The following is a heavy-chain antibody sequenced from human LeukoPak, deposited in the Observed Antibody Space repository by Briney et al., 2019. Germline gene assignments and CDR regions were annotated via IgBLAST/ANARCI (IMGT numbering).Heavy chain of an antibody. D-gene: IGHD3-22*01. CDR2: INHSGST. J-gene: IGHJ4*02. CDR3: VTYYFDSSGPKKNY. V-gene: IGHV4-34*01. CDR1: GGSFSGYY. Sequence: SETLSLTCAVYGGSFSGYYWSWIRQPPGKGLEWIGEINHSGSTNYNPSLKSRVTISVDTSKKQFSLRLSSVTAADTAVYYCVTYYFDSSGPKKNYWGQGTLVTVSS.